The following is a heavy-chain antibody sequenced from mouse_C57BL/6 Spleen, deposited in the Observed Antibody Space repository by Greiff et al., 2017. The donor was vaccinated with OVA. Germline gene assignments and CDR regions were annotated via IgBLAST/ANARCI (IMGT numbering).Heavy chain of an antibody. V-gene: IGHV6-6*01. CDR2: IRNKANNHAT. D-gene: IGHD1-1*01. J-gene: IGHJ4*01. Sequence: EVQRVESGGGLVQPGGSMKLSCAASGFTFSDAWMDWVRQSPEKGLEWVAEIRNKANNHATYYAESVKGRFTISRDDSKSSVYLQMNSLRAEDTGIYYCTRNYGSSYGAMDYWGQGTSVTVSS. CDR1: GFTFSDAW. CDR3: TRNYGSSYGAMDY.